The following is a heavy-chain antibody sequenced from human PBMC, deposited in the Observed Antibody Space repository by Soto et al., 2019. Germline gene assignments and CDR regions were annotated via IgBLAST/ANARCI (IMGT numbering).Heavy chain of an antibody. CDR3: ARWFGLGSAWFDP. CDR1: GGSISSGGYY. CDR2: IYYSGSI. Sequence: QVQLQESGPGLVKPSQTLSLTCTVSGGSISSGGYYWSWIRQHPGKGLEWIGYIYYSGSIYYNPSLKMRVTISVDTSKNQFSLQLSSVTAADTAVYYCARWFGLGSAWFDPWGQGTLVTVSS. J-gene: IGHJ5*02. D-gene: IGHD3-10*01. V-gene: IGHV4-31*03.